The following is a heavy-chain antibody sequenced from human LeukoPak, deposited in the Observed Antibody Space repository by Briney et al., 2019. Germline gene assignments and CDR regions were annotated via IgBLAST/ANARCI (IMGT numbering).Heavy chain of an antibody. V-gene: IGHV4-39*07. CDR2: INHSGST. CDR1: GGSISSGGYY. CDR3: ARWKYYDFWSGQSALDV. Sequence: SETLSLTCTVSGGSISSGGYYWSWIRQPPGKGLEWIGEINHSGSTNYNPSLKSRVTISVDTSKNQFSLKLNSVTAADTAVYYCARWKYYDFWSGQSALDVWGQGTTVTVSS. J-gene: IGHJ6*02. D-gene: IGHD3-3*01.